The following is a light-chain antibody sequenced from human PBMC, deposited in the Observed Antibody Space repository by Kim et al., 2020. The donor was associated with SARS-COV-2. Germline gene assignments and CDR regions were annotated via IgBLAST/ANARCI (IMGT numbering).Light chain of an antibody. CDR2: GKN. V-gene: IGLV3-19*01. Sequence: ALGQTVSITCQGDILRSYYAAWYQQKPGQAPVVVLYGKNNRPSGIPDRFSGSDSGNTGSLTITGVQAEDEAAYYCSSRDSSGNHWVFGGGTQLTVL. CDR1: ILRSYY. CDR3: SSRDSSGNHWV. J-gene: IGLJ3*02.